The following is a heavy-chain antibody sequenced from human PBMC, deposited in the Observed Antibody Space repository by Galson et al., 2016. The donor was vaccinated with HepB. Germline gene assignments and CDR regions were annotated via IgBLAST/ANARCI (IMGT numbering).Heavy chain of an antibody. CDR1: GFPFNRYS. CDR2: ISRSGSDI. CDR3: ARDSTAWYTFDY. D-gene: IGHD6-13*01. J-gene: IGHJ4*02. Sequence: SLRLSCAASGFPFNRYSMDWVRQAPGKGLEWVASISRSGSDIYYADSVKGRFIISRDNGQNSLSLQMNRLRGDDTAFYYCARDSTAWYTFDYWGQGTLVTVSS. V-gene: IGHV3-21*06.